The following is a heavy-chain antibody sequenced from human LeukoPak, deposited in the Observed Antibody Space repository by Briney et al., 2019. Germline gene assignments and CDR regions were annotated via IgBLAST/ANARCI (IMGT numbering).Heavy chain of an antibody. CDR1: GFTFSSYN. V-gene: IGHV3-21*01. J-gene: IGHJ4*02. CDR3: ASLGRNGVELSSGY. D-gene: IGHD1-7*01. CDR2: ISSSSSYI. Sequence: KPGGSLRLSCAASGFTFSSYNMNWVRQARGKGLEWVSYISSSSSYIYYADSVKGRFTISRDNAKNSLYLQMNSLRAEDTAVYYCASLGRNGVELSSGYWGQGTLVTVSS.